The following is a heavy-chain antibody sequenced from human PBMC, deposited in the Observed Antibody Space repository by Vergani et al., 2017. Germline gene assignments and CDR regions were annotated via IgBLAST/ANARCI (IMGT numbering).Heavy chain of an antibody. J-gene: IGHJ6*02. V-gene: IGHV3-23*01. Sequence: EVQLLESGGGLVQPGGSLRLSCGASGFTFSSYAMTWVRQAPGKGLEWVSAISGSGGNTFYTDSVKGRFTISRDNAKNSLYLQMNSLRAEDTAVYYCARVHLVRGVTAGGMDVWGQGTTVTVSS. CDR3: ARVHLVRGVTAGGMDV. CDR1: GFTFSSYA. D-gene: IGHD3-10*01. CDR2: ISGSGGNT.